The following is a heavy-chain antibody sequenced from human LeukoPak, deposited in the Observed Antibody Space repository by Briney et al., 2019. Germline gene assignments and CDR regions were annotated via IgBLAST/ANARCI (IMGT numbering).Heavy chain of an antibody. J-gene: IGHJ6*03. D-gene: IGHD1-26*01. CDR3: ARVRSGSYYYYMDV. V-gene: IGHV3-21*01. CDR1: GFTFSSYS. Sequence: PGGSLRLSCAASGFTFSSYSMNWVRQAPGKGLEWVSSISSSSSYIYYADSVKGRFTISRDNAKNSLYLQMNSLRAEDTAVYYCARVRSGSYYYYMDVWGKGTTVTISS. CDR2: ISSSSSYI.